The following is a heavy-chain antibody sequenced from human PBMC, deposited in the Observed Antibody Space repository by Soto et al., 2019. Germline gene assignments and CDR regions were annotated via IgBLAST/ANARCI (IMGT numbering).Heavy chain of an antibody. Sequence: EVQLVQSGGGLVQPGGSLRLSCAASGFTFSDHYMDWVRQAPGKGLEWVGRGRNKANSYTTEYAASVKGRFTVSRDDSKNLLYLKLNSLKTEDTAVYYCTRGGTSQNSYYWHMDVWGQGTTVTVSS. D-gene: IGHD2-15*01. CDR3: TRGGTSQNSYYWHMDV. V-gene: IGHV3-72*01. CDR2: GRNKANSYTT. CDR1: GFTFSDHY. J-gene: IGHJ6*03.